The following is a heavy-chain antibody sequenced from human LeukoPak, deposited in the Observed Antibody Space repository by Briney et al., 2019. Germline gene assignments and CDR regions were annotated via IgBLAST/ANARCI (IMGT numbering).Heavy chain of an antibody. J-gene: IGHJ4*02. CDR1: GGSISSYY. CDR2: IYTSGST. D-gene: IGHD3-10*01. Sequence: SETLSLTCSVSGGSISSYYWSWIRQPAGKGLEWIGRIYTSGSTNYNPSLKSRVTISVDTSKNQVSLGLSSVTAADTAVYYCARHYYYASGSPFDYWGQGTLVTVSS. V-gene: IGHV4-4*07. CDR3: ARHYYYASGSPFDY.